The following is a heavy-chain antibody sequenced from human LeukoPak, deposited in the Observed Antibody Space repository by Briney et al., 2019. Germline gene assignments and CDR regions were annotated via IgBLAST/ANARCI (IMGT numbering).Heavy chain of an antibody. CDR3: VRGRLFRGGFDS. CDR2: ILDNGDT. Sequence: GGSLRLSCAASGFTVSNNYMSWVRQVPGKGTEWVSGILDNGDTNYADSVKGRFTISRDNSKNTLYLQMSSLRADDTAVYYCVRGRLFRGGFDSWGQGTLVTVS. J-gene: IGHJ4*02. V-gene: IGHV3-53*01. CDR1: GFTVSNNY. D-gene: IGHD2-15*01.